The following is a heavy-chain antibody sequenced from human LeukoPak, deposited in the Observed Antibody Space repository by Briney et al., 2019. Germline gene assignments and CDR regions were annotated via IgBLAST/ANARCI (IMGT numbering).Heavy chain of an antibody. Sequence: GRSLRLSCAASGFTFDDYAMHWVRQAPGKGLEWVSGISWNSGSIGYADSVKGRFTISRDNAKNSLYLQMNSLRAEDMALYYCAKARSVAEGAFDIWGQGTMVTVSS. V-gene: IGHV3-9*03. D-gene: IGHD6-19*01. CDR1: GFTFDDYA. CDR2: ISWNSGSI. J-gene: IGHJ3*02. CDR3: AKARSVAEGAFDI.